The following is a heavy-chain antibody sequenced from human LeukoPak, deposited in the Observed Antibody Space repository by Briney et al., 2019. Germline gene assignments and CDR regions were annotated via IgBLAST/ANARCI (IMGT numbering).Heavy chain of an antibody. J-gene: IGHJ6*03. V-gene: IGHV3-33*06. CDR2: IWYDGSNK. CDR3: AKVVTPYYYYYMDV. Sequence: PGGSLRLSCAASGFTFSSYGMHWVRQAPGKGLEWVAVIWYDGSNKYYADSVKGRFTIPRDNSKNTLYLQMNSLRAEDTAVYYCAKVVTPYYYYYMDVWGKGTTVTVSS. CDR1: GFTFSSYG. D-gene: IGHD2-21*02.